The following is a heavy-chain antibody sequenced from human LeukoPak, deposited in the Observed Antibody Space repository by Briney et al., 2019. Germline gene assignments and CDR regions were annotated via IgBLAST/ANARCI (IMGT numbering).Heavy chain of an antibody. D-gene: IGHD5-18*01. Sequence: GGSLRLSCAASGFTFSSYAMSWVRQAPGKGLEWVSSIGSSGSYIYYADSLTGRFTISRDNAKNSPYLQMNSLRAEDTAMYYCARRATTERGHSYGLDFWGQGTLVTVSS. CDR1: GFTFSSYA. CDR3: ARRATTERGHSYGLDF. CDR2: IGSSGSYI. J-gene: IGHJ4*02. V-gene: IGHV3-21*01.